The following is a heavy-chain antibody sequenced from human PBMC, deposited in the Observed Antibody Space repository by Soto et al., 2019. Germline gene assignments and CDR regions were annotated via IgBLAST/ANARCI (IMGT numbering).Heavy chain of an antibody. D-gene: IGHD3-10*01. CDR1: GYTFTSYG. CDR2: ISAYNGNT. Sequence: ASVKVSCKASGYTFTSYGISWARQAPGQGLEWMGWISAYNGNTNYAQKLQGRVTMTTDTSTSTAYMELRSLRSDDTAVYYCARPDPYGSSSDYWGQGTLVTVSS. J-gene: IGHJ4*02. V-gene: IGHV1-18*01. CDR3: ARPDPYGSSSDY.